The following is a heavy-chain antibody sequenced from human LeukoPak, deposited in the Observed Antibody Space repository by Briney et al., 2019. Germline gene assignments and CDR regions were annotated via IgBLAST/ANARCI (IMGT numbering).Heavy chain of an antibody. V-gene: IGHV6-1*01. CDR3: ARKGGVTTPFDY. D-gene: IGHD4-17*01. Sequence: SQTLSLTCAISGDSVSSNSAAWNWIRQSPSRGLEWLGRTYYRSKWYNGYAVSVKSQITINPDTSKNQFSLQLNSVTLEDTAVYYCARKGGVTTPFDYWGQGTLVTVSS. J-gene: IGHJ4*02. CDR1: GDSVSSNSAA. CDR2: TYYRSKWYN.